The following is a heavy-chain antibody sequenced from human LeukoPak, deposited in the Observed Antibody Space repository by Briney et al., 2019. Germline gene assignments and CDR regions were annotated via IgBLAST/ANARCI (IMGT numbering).Heavy chain of an antibody. CDR1: GFIFSDYY. CDR2: ISSSGNSI. CDR3: AKGKDIVATIGLDY. V-gene: IGHV3-11*01. J-gene: IGHJ4*02. Sequence: GGSLRLSCAASGFIFSDYYMSWIRQAPRKGLEWVSYISSSGNSISYADSVKGRFTISRDNAKNSLYLQMNSLRAEDTAVYYCAKGKDIVATIGLDYWGQGTLVTVSS. D-gene: IGHD5-12*01.